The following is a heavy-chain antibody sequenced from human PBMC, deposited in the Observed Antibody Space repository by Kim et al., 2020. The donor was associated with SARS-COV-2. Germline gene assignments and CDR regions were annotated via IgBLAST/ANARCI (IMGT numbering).Heavy chain of an antibody. J-gene: IGHJ4*02. D-gene: IGHD6-13*01. CDR3: AIIAAVGNFDY. CDR1: GFTFSNYG. V-gene: IGHV3-30*03. CDR2: ISSDASNK. Sequence: GGSLRLSCAASGFTFSNYGMHWVRQAPGKGLEWVAFISSDASNKYYAESVKGRFTISRDQSKNTLYLQMNSLRAEDTAVYYCAIIAAVGNFDYWGQGTLVTVSS.